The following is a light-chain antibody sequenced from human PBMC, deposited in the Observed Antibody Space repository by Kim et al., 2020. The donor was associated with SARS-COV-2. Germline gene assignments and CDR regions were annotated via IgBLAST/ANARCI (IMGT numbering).Light chain of an antibody. Sequence: GQRVTVSCSGSRSNIGGNSINWYQQLPATAPKLLIYSNNQRPSGVPDRFSGSKSGTSASLAISGLQSEDEADYYCAAWDDSLNGVVFGGGTQLTVL. J-gene: IGLJ2*01. CDR1: RSNIGGNS. CDR3: AAWDDSLNGVV. V-gene: IGLV1-44*01. CDR2: SNN.